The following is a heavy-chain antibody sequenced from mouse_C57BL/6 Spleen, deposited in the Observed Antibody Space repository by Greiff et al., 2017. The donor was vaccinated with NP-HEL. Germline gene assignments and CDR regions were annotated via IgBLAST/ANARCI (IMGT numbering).Heavy chain of an antibody. V-gene: IGHV5-17*01. J-gene: IGHJ2*01. Sequence: DVQLQESGGGLVKPGGSLKLSCAASGFTFSDYGMHWVRQAPEKGLEWVAYISSGSSTIYYADTVKGRFTISRDNAKNTLFLQMTSLRSEDTAMYYCARRDYGSSYYFDYWGQGTTLTVSS. CDR3: ARRDYGSSYYFDY. D-gene: IGHD1-1*01. CDR2: ISSGSSTI. CDR1: GFTFSDYG.